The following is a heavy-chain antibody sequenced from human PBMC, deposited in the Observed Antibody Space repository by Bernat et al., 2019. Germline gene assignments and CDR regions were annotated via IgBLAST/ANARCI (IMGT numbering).Heavy chain of an antibody. CDR1: GFTFSSYA. V-gene: IGHV3-30-3*01. CDR3: AREDGGVGATEYSFFDY. Sequence: QVQLVESGGGVVQPGRSLRLSCAASGFTFSSYAMHWVRQAPGKGLEGVAVISYDGSNKYYADSVKGRFTISRDNSKNTLYLQMNSLRAEDTAVYYCAREDGGVGATEYSFFDYWGQGTLVTVSS. CDR2: ISYDGSNK. D-gene: IGHD1-26*01. J-gene: IGHJ4*02.